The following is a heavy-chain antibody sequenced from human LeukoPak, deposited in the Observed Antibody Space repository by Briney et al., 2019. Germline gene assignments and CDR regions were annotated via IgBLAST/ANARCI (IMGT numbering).Heavy chain of an antibody. J-gene: IGHJ4*02. CDR3: ARVISSGWYDY. CDR2: INHSGST. Sequence: TSETLSLTCAVYGGSFSAYYWSWIRQPPGKGLEWIGEINHSGSTNYNPSLKSRVTISIDTSKNQISLKMSFVTAADTAVYYCARVISSGWYDYWGQGTLVTVSS. D-gene: IGHD6-19*01. V-gene: IGHV4-34*01. CDR1: GGSFSAYY.